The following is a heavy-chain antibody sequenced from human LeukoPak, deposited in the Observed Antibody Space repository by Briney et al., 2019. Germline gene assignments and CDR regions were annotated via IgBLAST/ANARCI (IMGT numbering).Heavy chain of an antibody. CDR2: IYYSGST. CDR1: GGSISSSSYY. CDR3: ARGPVGFDP. Sequence: SETLSPTCTVSGGSISSSSYYWGWIRQPPGKGLEWIGSIYYSGSTYYNPSLKSRVTISVDTSKNQFSLKLSSVTAADTAVYYCARGPVGFDPWGQGTLVTVSS. V-gene: IGHV4-39*07. J-gene: IGHJ5*02.